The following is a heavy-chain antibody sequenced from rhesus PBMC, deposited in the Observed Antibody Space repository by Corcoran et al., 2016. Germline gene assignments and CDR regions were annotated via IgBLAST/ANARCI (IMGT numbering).Heavy chain of an antibody. CDR2: ISGSSGST. CDR1: GGSISSSNG. D-gene: IGHD2-2*01. CDR3: AREGLGDA. Sequence: QVQLQESGPGLVKPSETLSLTCAVSGGSISSSNGWSWIRQRPGRGREWIGYISGSSGSTSYHPSRTRRVTISNDTTKNQFCRELSVVTAADAAVYYGAREGLGDAWGQGVVVTVSS. V-gene: IGHV4S19*01. J-gene: IGHJ6*01.